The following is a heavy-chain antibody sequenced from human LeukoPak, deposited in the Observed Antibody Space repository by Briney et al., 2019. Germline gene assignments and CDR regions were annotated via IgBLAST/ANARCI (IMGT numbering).Heavy chain of an antibody. J-gene: IGHJ6*02. CDR2: ISSSSSYI. CDR1: GFTFSSYA. V-gene: IGHV3-21*01. Sequence: PGGSLRLSCAASGFTFSSYAMNWVRQAPGKGLEWVSSISSSSSYIYYADSVKGRFTISRDNAKNSLYLQMNSLRAEDTAVYYCARVIGSGSYYVDRTDYYGMDVWGQGTTVTVSS. D-gene: IGHD3-10*01. CDR3: ARVIGSGSYYVDRTDYYGMDV.